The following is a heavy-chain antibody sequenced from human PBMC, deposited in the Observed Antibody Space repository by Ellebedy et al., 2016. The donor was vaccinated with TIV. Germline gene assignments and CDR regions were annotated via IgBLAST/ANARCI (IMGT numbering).Heavy chain of an antibody. D-gene: IGHD3-9*01. V-gene: IGHV3-53*01. CDR2: IYSSGGT. CDR1: GFTVSTNY. Sequence: GESLKISCAVSGFTVSTNYMSWVRQAPGRGLEWVSTIYSSGGTYYAGSVKGRFTISRDNSMDTLYLQMNSLGVGDTAVYYCAKLGFDILTGSGGMDVWGQGTTVTVSS. CDR3: AKLGFDILTGSGGMDV. J-gene: IGHJ6*02.